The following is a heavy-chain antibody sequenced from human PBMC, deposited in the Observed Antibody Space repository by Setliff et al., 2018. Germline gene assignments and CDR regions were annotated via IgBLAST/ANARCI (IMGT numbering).Heavy chain of an antibody. CDR3: ARDRTYYGSGTYTRYFDY. V-gene: IGHV4-59*02. D-gene: IGHD3-10*01. CDR1: GASVRSHY. CDR2: FSYSGDT. Sequence: SETLSLTCTVSGASVRSHYWSWIRQSPEKGLEWIGFFSYSGDTKSNPSLKSRVTMSVDTSKNQFSLKLNSVTAADTAVYYCARDRTYYGSGTYTRYFDYWGQGTLVTVSS. J-gene: IGHJ4*02.